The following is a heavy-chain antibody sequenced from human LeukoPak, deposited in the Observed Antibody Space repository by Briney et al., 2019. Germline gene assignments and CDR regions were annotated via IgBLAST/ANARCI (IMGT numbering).Heavy chain of an antibody. CDR3: ARASDFWSGYTYYYMDV. D-gene: IGHD3-3*01. CDR1: GYTFTSYG. CDR2: ISAYNGNT. J-gene: IGHJ6*03. V-gene: IGHV1-18*01. Sequence: ASVKVSCKASGYTFTSYGISWVRQAPGQGLEWMGWISAYNGNTNYAQKLQGRVTMTTDTSTSTAYMELRSLRSDDTAVYYCARASDFWSGYTYYYMDVWGKGTTVTVSS.